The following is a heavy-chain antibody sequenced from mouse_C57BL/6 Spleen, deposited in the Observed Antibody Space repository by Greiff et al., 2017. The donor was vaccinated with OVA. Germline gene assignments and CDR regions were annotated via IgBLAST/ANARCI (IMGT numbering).Heavy chain of an antibody. V-gene: IGHV14-3*01. CDR1: GFNIKNTY. D-gene: IGHD1-1*01. J-gene: IGHJ1*03. CDR2: IDPVNGHT. CDR3: ASRHYYYGSSYVIDWYFDV. Sequence: VQLQQSVAVLVRPGASVKLSCTASGFNIKNTYIHWVKQRTEQVLEWLGRIDPVNGHTIYVPKFQGKATRTADTSSNTAYLQLSSLTSEDTSIYYCASRHYYYGSSYVIDWYFDVWGTGTTLTVSS.